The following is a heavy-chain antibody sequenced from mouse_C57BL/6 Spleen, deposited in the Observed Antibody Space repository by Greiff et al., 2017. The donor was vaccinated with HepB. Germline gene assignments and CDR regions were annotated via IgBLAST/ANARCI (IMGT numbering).Heavy chain of an antibody. CDR1: GFTFSDYG. V-gene: IGHV5-17*01. J-gene: IGHJ4*01. CDR2: ISSGSSTI. D-gene: IGHD2-2*01. Sequence: EVQVVESGGGLVKPGGSLKLSCAASGFTFSDYGMHWVRQAPEKGLEWVAYISSGSSTIYYADTVKGRFTISRDNAKNTLFLQMTSMRSEDTAMYYRARRWGYAIPCMDDWGQGTSVTVSS. CDR3: ARRWGYAIPCMDD.